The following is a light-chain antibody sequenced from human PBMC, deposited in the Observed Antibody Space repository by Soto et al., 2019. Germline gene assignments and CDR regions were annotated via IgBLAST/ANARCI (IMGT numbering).Light chain of an antibody. CDR2: ASS. CDR1: PNVATN. Sequence: VMTQSPANLSVSPGEGVTLSCRASPNVATNLAWYPQKPGQAPRLLIYASSTRATGIPATFGGSGSGTQFSLTISSLQSEDSAVYYGQQYYQWGLSFGGGTKVEI. CDR3: QQYYQWGLS. V-gene: IGKV3D-15*01. J-gene: IGKJ4*01.